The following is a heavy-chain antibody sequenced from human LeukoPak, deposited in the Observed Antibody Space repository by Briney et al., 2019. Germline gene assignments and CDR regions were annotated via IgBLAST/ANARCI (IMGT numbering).Heavy chain of an antibody. CDR3: AKAPLLWFGELRY. CDR2: ISGSGGTT. V-gene: IGHV3-23*01. D-gene: IGHD3-10*01. CDR1: GFTFSSYA. J-gene: IGHJ4*02. Sequence: GGSLRLSCAASGFTFSSYAMSWVRQAPGKGLEWVSAISGSGGTTYYADSVKGRFTISRDNSKNTLYLQMNSLRAEDTAVYYCAKAPLLWFGELRYWGQGTLVTVSS.